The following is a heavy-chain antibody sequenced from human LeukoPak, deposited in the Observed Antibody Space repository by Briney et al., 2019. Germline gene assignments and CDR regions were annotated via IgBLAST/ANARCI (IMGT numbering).Heavy chain of an antibody. CDR1: GFSFRSDG. Sequence: PGTSLSLSCAASGFSFRSDGMHWVRQPPGKGLEWVAFISNDGSNTYYADSVKGRLTISRDNSKNTMYLVFNSLRGDDTAVYHCAKDSPSPRARYFPLWGRGTQVTVSS. CDR2: ISNDGSNT. J-gene: IGHJ2*01. CDR3: AKDSPSPRARYFPL. V-gene: IGHV3-30*18.